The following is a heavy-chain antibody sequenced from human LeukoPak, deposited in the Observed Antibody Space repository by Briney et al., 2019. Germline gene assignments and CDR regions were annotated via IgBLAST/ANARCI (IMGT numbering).Heavy chain of an antibody. CDR1: GYTFTGYY. V-gene: IGHV1-2*02. CDR3: ARGSGTYYYYMDV. Sequence: GASVKVSCRASGYTFTGYYMHWVRQAPGQGLEWMGWINPNSGGTNYAQKFQGRVTMTRDTSISTAYMELSRLRSDDTAVYYCARGSGTYYYYMDVWGKGTTVTISS. D-gene: IGHD3-10*01. J-gene: IGHJ6*03. CDR2: INPNSGGT.